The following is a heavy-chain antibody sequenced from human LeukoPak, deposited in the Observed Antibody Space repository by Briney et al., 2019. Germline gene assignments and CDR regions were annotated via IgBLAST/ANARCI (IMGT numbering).Heavy chain of an antibody. D-gene: IGHD5-12*01. J-gene: IGHJ6*02. CDR2: ISYDGNNK. CDR3: AKGSGYDYYYYGMDV. Sequence: GRSLRLSCAASGFTFSSFAMHWVRQAPGKGLEWVSIISYDGNNKYFADSVKGRFTISRDNSENTLYLQMNSLRAEDTALYYCAKGSGYDYYYYGMDVWGQGTTVTVSS. CDR1: GFTFSSFA. V-gene: IGHV3-30-3*01.